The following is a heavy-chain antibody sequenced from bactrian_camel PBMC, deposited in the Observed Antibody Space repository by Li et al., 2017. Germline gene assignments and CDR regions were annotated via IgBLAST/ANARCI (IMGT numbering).Heavy chain of an antibody. CDR2: IGGGAT. D-gene: IGHD6*01. Sequence: QLVESGGALVQPGGSLRLSCEASGFTFSTASMYWVRQAPGKGLEWVSTIGGGATFYVDSVKGRFTISSDNAKNTVYLQMKSLKPEDTAVYYCVTARAVGTSRPFGYWGQGTQVTVS. CDR1: GFTFSTAS. J-gene: IGHJ6*01. CDR3: VTARAVGTSRPFGY. V-gene: IGHV3S25*01.